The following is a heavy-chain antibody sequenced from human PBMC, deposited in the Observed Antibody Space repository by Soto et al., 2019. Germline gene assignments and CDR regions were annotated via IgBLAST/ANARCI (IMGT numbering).Heavy chain of an antibody. CDR1: GFTFSSYG. Sequence: GGSLRLSCAASGFTFSSYGMHWVRQAPGKGLEWVAVISYDGSNKYYADSVKGRFTISRDNSKNTLYLQMNSLRVEDTAFYYCARDPAWGSLDYWGLGTLVTVSS. D-gene: IGHD7-27*01. J-gene: IGHJ4*02. CDR2: ISYDGSNK. CDR3: ARDPAWGSLDY. V-gene: IGHV3-30*03.